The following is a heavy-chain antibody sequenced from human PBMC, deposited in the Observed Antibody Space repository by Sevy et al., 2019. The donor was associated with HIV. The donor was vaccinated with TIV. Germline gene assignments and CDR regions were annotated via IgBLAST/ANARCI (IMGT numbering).Heavy chain of an antibody. CDR1: GYTFTSYG. CDR2: ISAYNGNT. J-gene: IGHJ4*02. V-gene: IGHV1-18*04. Sequence: ASVKVSCKASGYTFTSYGISWVRQAPGQGLEWMGWISAYNGNTNYAQKLRGRVTMTTDTSTSTAYMGLRSLRSDDTAVYYCAGSRGYSSSWYGGGLYYFDYWGQGTLVTVSS. CDR3: AGSRGYSSSWYGGGLYYFDY. D-gene: IGHD6-13*01.